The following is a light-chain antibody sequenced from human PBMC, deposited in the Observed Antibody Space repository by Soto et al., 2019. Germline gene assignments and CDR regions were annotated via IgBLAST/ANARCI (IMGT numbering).Light chain of an antibody. CDR1: SSNIGSNT. J-gene: IGLJ1*01. V-gene: IGLV1-44*01. CDR3: AAWDDSLNGYV. CDR2: SNN. Sequence: VLTQPPSASGTPGQRVTISCSGSSSNIGSNTVNWYQQLPGTAPKLLIYSNNQRPAGVPDRFSGSKSGTSASLAISGLQSEDEADYYCAAWDDSLNGYVFGTGTKVTVL.